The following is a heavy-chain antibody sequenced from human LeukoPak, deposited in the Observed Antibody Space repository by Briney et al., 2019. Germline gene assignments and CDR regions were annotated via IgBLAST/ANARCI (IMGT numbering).Heavy chain of an antibody. V-gene: IGHV4-39*07. J-gene: IGHJ5*02. CDR2: IYNSGST. CDR3: AIDPSSLPHIVVVPPAPRDWFDP. CDR1: GGSITSSSFF. Sequence: SETLSLTCTVSGGSITSSSFFWGWIRQPPGKGLEWIGSIYNSGSTYYNPSLKSRVTISVDTSKNQFSLKLSSVTAADTAVYFCAIDPSSLPHIVVVPPAPRDWFDPWGQGTLVTVSS. D-gene: IGHD2-2*01.